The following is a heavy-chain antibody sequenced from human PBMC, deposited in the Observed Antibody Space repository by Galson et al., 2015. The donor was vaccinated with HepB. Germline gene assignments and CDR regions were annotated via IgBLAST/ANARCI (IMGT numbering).Heavy chain of an antibody. CDR2: ISHNGGTT. CDR3: VKEDILTGYSVGSFHF. J-gene: IGHJ3*01. V-gene: IGHV3-64D*06. Sequence: SLILACAGSGFRFHCYALHWVHQAPVTGLEFVSGISHNGGTTKFADSVRARFTISRDNSKNTMYLQMNSLRTEDTAVYYCVKEDILTGYSVGSFHFWGRGTMVTVSS. CDR1: GFRFHCYA. D-gene: IGHD3-9*01.